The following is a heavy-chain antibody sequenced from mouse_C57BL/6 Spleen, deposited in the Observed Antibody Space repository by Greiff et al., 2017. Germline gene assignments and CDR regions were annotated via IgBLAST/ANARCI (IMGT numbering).Heavy chain of an antibody. D-gene: IGHD2-4*01. CDR2: IYPGSGNT. CDR3: AREDYDVFDY. CDR1: GYSFTSYY. V-gene: IGHV1-66*01. Sequence: VQLQQSGPELVKPGASVKISCKASGYSFTSYYIHWVKQRPGQGLEWIGWIYPGSGNTKYNEKFKGKATLTADTSSSTAYMQLSSLTSEDSAVYYCAREDYDVFDYWGQGTTLTVSS. J-gene: IGHJ2*01.